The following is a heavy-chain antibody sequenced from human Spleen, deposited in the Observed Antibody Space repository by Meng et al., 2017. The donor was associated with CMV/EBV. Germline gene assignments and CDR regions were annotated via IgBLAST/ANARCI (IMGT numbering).Heavy chain of an antibody. CDR2: IYSGDTT. J-gene: IGHJ4*02. Sequence: GESLKISCAASGFTVSSNYMSWVRQAPGKGLEWVSVIYSGDTTYYGDSVKGRFTISRDNSKNTLYLQMNSLRAEDTAVYYCAGNTFNWNDEDYWGQGTLVTVSS. CDR1: GFTVSSNY. D-gene: IGHD1-1*01. CDR3: AGNTFNWNDEDY. V-gene: IGHV3-53*01.